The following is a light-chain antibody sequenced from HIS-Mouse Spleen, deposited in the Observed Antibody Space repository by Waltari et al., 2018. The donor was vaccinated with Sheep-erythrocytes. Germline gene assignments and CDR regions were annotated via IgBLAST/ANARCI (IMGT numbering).Light chain of an antibody. J-gene: IGLJ1*01. CDR3: CSYAGSYNHV. CDR1: SSYVGGYNY. V-gene: IGLV2-11*01. CDR2: DVS. Sequence: QSALTQPRSVSGSPGQSVTISCTGTSSYVGGYNYVSWYQQHPGKAPKRMIYDVSKRPSGVPDRFSGSKSGNTASLTISGLQAEDEADYYCCSYAGSYNHVFATGTKVTVL.